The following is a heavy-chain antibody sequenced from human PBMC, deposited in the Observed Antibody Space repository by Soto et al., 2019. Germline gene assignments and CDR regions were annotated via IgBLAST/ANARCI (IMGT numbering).Heavy chain of an antibody. V-gene: IGHV3-30-3*01. J-gene: IGHJ5*02. CDR1: GFTFSSYA. D-gene: IGHD2-15*01. CDR2: ISYDGSNK. CDR3: ARGSRYCSGGSCPNGDWFDP. Sequence: QPGGSLRLSCAASGFTFSSYAMHWVRQAPGKGLEWVAVISYDGSNKYYADSVKGRFTISRDNSKNTLYLQMNSLRAEDTAVYYCARGSRYCSGGSCPNGDWFDPWGQGTLVTVSS.